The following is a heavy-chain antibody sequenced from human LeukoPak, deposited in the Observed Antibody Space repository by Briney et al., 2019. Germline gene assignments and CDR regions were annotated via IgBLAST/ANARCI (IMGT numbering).Heavy chain of an antibody. J-gene: IGHJ4*02. D-gene: IGHD6-13*01. CDR2: ISSSSSTM. CDR1: GFTFSSYS. V-gene: IGHV3-48*04. Sequence: PGGSLRLSRAASGFTFSSYSMNWVRQAPGKGLEWVSYISSSSSTMYYADSVKGRFTISRDNSKNILYLQMHSLRADDTALYYCAKGGRAYSSTWDYFDNWGQGTLVTVSS. CDR3: AKGGRAYSSTWDYFDN.